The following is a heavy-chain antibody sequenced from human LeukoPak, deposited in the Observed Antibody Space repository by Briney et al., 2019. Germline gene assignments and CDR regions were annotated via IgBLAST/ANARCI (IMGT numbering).Heavy chain of an antibody. CDR3: TLDTAMPYYFDY. Sequence: GGSLRLSCTASGFTFGDYAMSWVRQAPGKGLEWVGFIRSKAYGGTTDYAASVKGRFTISRDDSKSIAYLQMNSLKTEDTAVYYCTLDTAMPYYFDYWGQGTLVTVSS. J-gene: IGHJ4*02. CDR2: IRSKAYGGTT. V-gene: IGHV3-49*04. CDR1: GFTFGDYA. D-gene: IGHD5-18*01.